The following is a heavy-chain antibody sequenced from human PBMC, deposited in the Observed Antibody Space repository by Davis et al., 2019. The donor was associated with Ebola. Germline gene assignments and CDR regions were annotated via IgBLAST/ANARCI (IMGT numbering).Heavy chain of an antibody. V-gene: IGHV3-74*01. J-gene: IGHJ4*02. CDR2: INSDGSDT. D-gene: IGHD6-6*01. CDR3: ARGRNAYISVARRFEN. CDR1: GFAFSRYW. Sequence: HTGGSLRLSCAASGFAFSRYWMHWVRQAPGKGLVWVSRINSDGSDTIYADSVKGRFTISRDNTKDTLFLQMDTLRAEDTAVYFCARGRNAYISVARRFENWGQGTLVTVSS.